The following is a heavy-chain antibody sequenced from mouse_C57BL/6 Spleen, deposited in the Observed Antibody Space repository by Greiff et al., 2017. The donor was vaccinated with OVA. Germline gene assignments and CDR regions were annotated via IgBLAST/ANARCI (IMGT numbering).Heavy chain of an antibody. CDR2: ISSGSSTI. Sequence: EVKLMESGGGLVKPGGSLKLSCAASGFTFSDYGMHWVRQAPEKGLEWVAYISSGSSTIYYADTVKGRFTISRDNDKNTLFLQMTSLRSEDTAMYYCARGGIYTPYFDYWGQGTTLTVSS. CDR1: GFTFSDYG. V-gene: IGHV5-17*01. D-gene: IGHD2-12*01. J-gene: IGHJ2*01. CDR3: ARGGIYTPYFDY.